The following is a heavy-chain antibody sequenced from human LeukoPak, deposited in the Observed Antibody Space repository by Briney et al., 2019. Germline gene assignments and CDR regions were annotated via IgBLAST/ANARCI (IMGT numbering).Heavy chain of an antibody. J-gene: IGHJ4*02. CDR1: GFTFSSYW. CDR2: IKQGGSEK. V-gene: IGHV3-7*04. CDR3: ARVWYYDILTAYLYYFDF. D-gene: IGHD3-9*01. Sequence: PGGSPRLSCAASGFTFSSYWMSWVRQAPGKGLEWVANIKQGGSEKYYVDSVKGRFTISRDNAKNSLYLQMDSLRAEDTAVYFCARVWYYDILTAYLYYFDFWGQGTLVTVSS.